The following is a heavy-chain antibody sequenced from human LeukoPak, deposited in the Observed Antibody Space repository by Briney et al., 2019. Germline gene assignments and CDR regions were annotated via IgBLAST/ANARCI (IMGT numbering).Heavy chain of an antibody. CDR1: GFTSSGYA. Sequence: GGSLRLSCAASGFTSSGYAMSWVRQAPGKGLDWISAISGSGGNTYYADSVKGRFTISRDNSKNTLYVQMNSLRAEDTAVYSCAKGADYYYYYGMDVWGQGTTVTVSS. V-gene: IGHV3-23*01. CDR2: ISGSGGNT. CDR3: AKGADYYYYYGMDV. D-gene: IGHD6-25*01. J-gene: IGHJ6*02.